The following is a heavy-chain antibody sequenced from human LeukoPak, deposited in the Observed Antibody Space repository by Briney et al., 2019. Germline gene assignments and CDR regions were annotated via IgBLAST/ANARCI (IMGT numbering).Heavy chain of an antibody. CDR1: GFTFNNYG. D-gene: IGHD2-2*01. J-gene: IGHJ4*02. CDR2: ISYDGRNK. V-gene: IGHV3-30*18. CDR3: AKGPLRGTAAAIDY. Sequence: GGSLRLSCAASGFTFNNYGMHWVRQAPGKGLEWVAVISYDGRNKHYPDSVKGRFTISRDISTDTLWLQMDSLRTEDTAVYYCAKGPLRGTAAAIDYWDQGTLVTVSS.